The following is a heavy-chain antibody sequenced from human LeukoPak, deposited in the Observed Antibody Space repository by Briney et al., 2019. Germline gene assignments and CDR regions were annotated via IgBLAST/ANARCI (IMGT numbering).Heavy chain of an antibody. Sequence: ASVKVSCKVSGYTLTELSMHWVRQAPGKGLEWMGGFDPEDGETIYAQKFQGRVTMTEDTPTDTAYMELSSLRSEDTAVYYCATVATGGMGYYYYYMDVWGKGTTVTVSS. CDR3: ATVATGGMGYYYYYMDV. CDR1: GYTLTELS. V-gene: IGHV1-24*01. J-gene: IGHJ6*03. CDR2: FDPEDGET. D-gene: IGHD1-1*01.